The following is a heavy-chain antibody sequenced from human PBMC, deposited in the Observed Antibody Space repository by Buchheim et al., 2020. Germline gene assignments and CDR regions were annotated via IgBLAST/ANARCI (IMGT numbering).Heavy chain of an antibody. D-gene: IGHD6-13*01. V-gene: IGHV3-30*18. CDR1: GFTFSNYG. CDR3: AKDTGTSSWYPDDRGFFDH. Sequence: QVQLVESGGSVVQPGRSLRLSCAASGFTFSNYGIHWVRQALGKGLEWLALISHDGTRKYYIDSVRGRFTISRDNSKNTLYLQMNSLRPEDTAVYFCAKDTGTSSWYPDDRGFFDHWGQGTL. CDR2: ISHDGTRK. J-gene: IGHJ4*02.